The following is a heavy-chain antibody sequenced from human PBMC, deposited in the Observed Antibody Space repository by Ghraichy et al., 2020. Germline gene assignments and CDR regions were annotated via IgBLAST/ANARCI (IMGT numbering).Heavy chain of an antibody. CDR1: RFTFRNYG. V-gene: IGHV3-33*01. CDR3: ARAQGAETGDYFDY. J-gene: IGHJ4*02. D-gene: IGHD2-8*02. CDR2: IWHDGSNK. Sequence: GGSLRLSCAVSRFTFRNYGMNWVRQAPGKGLDWVAGIWHDGSNKYYVDSVKGRFTVSRDNSRNTVYLHMNNVRVEDTAVYYCARAQGAETGDYFDYWGQGTLVTVSS.